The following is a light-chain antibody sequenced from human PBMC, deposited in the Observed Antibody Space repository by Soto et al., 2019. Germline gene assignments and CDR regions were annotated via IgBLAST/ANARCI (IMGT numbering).Light chain of an antibody. Sequence: EIVLTQSPGTLSLSPGERATLSCRASQSVSSSYLAWYQQKPGQAPRLLIYGASSRATGIPDRFSGSGSGTDFTLPISRLEPEDFALYYCQKYGNSPVTFGQGTKVEIK. CDR1: QSVSSSY. V-gene: IGKV3-20*01. CDR2: GAS. J-gene: IGKJ1*01. CDR3: QKYGNSPVT.